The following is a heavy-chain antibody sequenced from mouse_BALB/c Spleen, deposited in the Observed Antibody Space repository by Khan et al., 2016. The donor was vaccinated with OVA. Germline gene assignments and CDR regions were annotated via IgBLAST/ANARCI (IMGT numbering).Heavy chain of an antibody. Sequence: EVQLVESGPGLVKPSQSLSLTCTVTGYSITSGYVWNWIRQFPGNKLEWMGYISYSGVTSYTPSLKSRISITRDTSKNQFFLQLTSVTTEDTATYYCARGNYYEYYFDYWGQGTTLTVSS. V-gene: IGHV3-2*02. J-gene: IGHJ2*01. CDR2: ISYSGVT. CDR3: ARGNYYEYYFDY. CDR1: GYSITSGYV. D-gene: IGHD1-1*01.